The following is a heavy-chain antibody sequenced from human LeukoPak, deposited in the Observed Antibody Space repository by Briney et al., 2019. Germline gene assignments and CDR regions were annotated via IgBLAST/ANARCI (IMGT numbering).Heavy chain of an antibody. CDR3: AREIVVVPSAMGFDP. D-gene: IGHD2-2*01. CDR2: INPSGGST. J-gene: IGHJ5*02. Sequence: ASVKVSCKASGYSFTTYYIHWVRQAPGQGLEWMGVINPSGGSTSFAQKFRARLTMTRDTSTSTVYMELSGLSSEDTAVYYCAREIVVVPSAMGFDPWGQGTLVTVPS. CDR1: GYSFTTYY. V-gene: IGHV1-46*01.